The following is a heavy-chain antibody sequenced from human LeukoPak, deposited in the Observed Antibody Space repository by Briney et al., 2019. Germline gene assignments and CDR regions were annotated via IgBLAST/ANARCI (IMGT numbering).Heavy chain of an antibody. J-gene: IGHJ6*03. V-gene: IGHV4-4*07. CDR1: GGSFSGSY. D-gene: IGHD3-10*01. CDR2: IYTSGST. CDR3: ARDTSPDYGSGSYYLRYYYYYMDV. Sequence: KPSETLSLNCAVYGGSFSGSYWSWIRQPAGKGLEWIGRIYTSGSTNYNPSLKSRVTMSVDTSKNQFSLKLSSVTAADTAVYYCARDTSPDYGSGSYYLRYYYYYMDVWGKGTTVTVSS.